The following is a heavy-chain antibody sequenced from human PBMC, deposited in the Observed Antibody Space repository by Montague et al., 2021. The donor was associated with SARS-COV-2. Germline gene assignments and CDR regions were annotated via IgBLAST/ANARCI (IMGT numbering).Heavy chain of an antibody. CDR2: MYFSGST. D-gene: IGHD6-19*01. J-gene: IGHJ3*02. CDR3: AWGSGWMGNAFDI. V-gene: IGHV4-59*01. Sequence: SETLSLTCTVSGGSISSYYCSWVWQPPGKGLEWDGYMYFSGSTNYNSSLKRRVTISVDTSKYQFPLKLSFVTATDTDVYYCAWGSGWMGNAFDIWGQGTMVTVSS. CDR1: GGSISSYY.